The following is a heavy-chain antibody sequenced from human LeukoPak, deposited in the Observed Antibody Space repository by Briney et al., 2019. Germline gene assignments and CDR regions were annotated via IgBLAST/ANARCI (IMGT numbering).Heavy chain of an antibody. CDR2: ISNSSSYI. V-gene: IGHV3-21*01. Sequence: RSGGSLRLSCAASGFTFSSYSMHWVHQAPGKGLEWVSSISNSSSYIFYADSMKGRFTISRNNAENSLYLQMSSLRAEDTAVYYCARDRSAGYDFWTGYGMDVWGPGTTVTVSS. D-gene: IGHD3-3*01. CDR3: ARDRSAGYDFWTGYGMDV. CDR1: GFTFSSYS. J-gene: IGHJ6*02.